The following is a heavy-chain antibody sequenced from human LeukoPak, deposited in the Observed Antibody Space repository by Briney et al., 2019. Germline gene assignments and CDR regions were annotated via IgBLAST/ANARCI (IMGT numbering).Heavy chain of an antibody. D-gene: IGHD7-27*01. Sequence: PGGSLRLSCAASGFTFDDYAMHWVRQAPGKGLEWVSGISWNSGSIGYADSVKGRFTISRDNAKNSLYLQMNSLRAEDMALYYCAKEGPGESHFDYWGQGTLVTVSS. CDR3: AKEGPGESHFDY. CDR1: GFTFDDYA. J-gene: IGHJ4*02. V-gene: IGHV3-9*03. CDR2: ISWNSGSI.